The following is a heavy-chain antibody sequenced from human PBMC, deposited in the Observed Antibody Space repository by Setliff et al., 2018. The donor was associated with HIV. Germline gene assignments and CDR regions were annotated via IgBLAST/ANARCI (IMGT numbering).Heavy chain of an antibody. Sequence: SETLSLTCAVYGGSFSGYYWSWVRQPPGKGLEWIGEINHSGSTNYNPSLKSRVTISVDTSKNQFSLKLSSVIAADTAVYYCARMYSGYDWSPAGARTRYFDYWGQGTLVTVSS. V-gene: IGHV4-34*01. CDR1: GGSFSGYY. J-gene: IGHJ4*02. D-gene: IGHD5-12*01. CDR3: ARMYSGYDWSPAGARTRYFDY. CDR2: INHSGST.